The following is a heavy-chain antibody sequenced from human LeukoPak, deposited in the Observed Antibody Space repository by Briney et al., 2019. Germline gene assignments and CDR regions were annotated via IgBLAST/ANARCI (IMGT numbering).Heavy chain of an antibody. CDR2: ISSSSSYI. D-gene: IGHD6-19*01. CDR1: GFTFSRYS. J-gene: IGHJ6*02. Sequence: GGSLRLSCAASGFTFSRYSMNWVRQAPGKGLEWVSSISSSSSYIYYADSVKGRFTISRDNAKNSLYLQMNSLRAEDTAVYYCARDGGQWHSDLVRYYYYGMDVWGQGTTVTVSS. V-gene: IGHV3-21*01. CDR3: ARDGGQWHSDLVRYYYYGMDV.